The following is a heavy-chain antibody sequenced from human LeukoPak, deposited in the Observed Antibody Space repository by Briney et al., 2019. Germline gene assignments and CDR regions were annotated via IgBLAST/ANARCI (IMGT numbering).Heavy chain of an antibody. J-gene: IGHJ4*02. Sequence: PSETLSLTCTVSGGSISSYYWSWIRQPPGKGLEWIGYIYYSGSTNYNPSLKSRVTISVDTSKNQFSLKLSSVTAADTAVYYCARDLYDSSGYYYGSFGYWGQGTLVTVSS. D-gene: IGHD3-22*01. CDR1: GGSISSYY. V-gene: IGHV4-59*01. CDR2: IYYSGST. CDR3: ARDLYDSSGYYYGSFGY.